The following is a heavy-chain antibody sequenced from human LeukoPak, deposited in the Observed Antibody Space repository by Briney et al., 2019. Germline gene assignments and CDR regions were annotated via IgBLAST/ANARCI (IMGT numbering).Heavy chain of an antibody. CDR2: ISYDGSNK. Sequence: GGSLRLSCAASGFTFSSYAMHWVRQAPGKGLEWVAVISYDGSNKYYADSVKGRFTISRDNSENTLYLQMNSLRAEDTAVYYCARGYCTNGVCYKGRYYYYYMDVWGKGTTVTVSS. CDR1: GFTFSSYA. V-gene: IGHV3-30-3*01. CDR3: ARGYCTNGVCYKGRYYYYYMDV. D-gene: IGHD2-8*01. J-gene: IGHJ6*03.